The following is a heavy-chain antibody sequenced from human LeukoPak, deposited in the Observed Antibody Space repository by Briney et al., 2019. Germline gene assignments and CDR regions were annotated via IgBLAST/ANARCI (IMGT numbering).Heavy chain of an antibody. CDR1: GASISGDY. D-gene: IGHD2-2*03. CDR3: ARPSPNGYCSGTSCYAAFDF. CDR2: ISYSGST. Sequence: SETLSLTCTVSGASISGDYWSWIRQPPGKGLEWIGTISYSGSTYYIPSLKSRVTISVDTSKNQFSLKLNSVTAADTAVYYCARPSPNGYCSGTSCYAAFDFWGQGTLVTVSS. V-gene: IGHV4-39*01. J-gene: IGHJ4*02.